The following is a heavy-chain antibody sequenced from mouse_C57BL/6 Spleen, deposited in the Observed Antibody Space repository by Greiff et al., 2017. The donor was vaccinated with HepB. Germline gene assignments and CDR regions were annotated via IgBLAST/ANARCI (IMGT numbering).Heavy chain of an antibody. Sequence: ESGPGLVKPSQSLSLTCSVTGYSITSGYYWNWIRQFPGNKLEWMGYISYDGSNNYNPYLKNRISITRDTSKNQFFLKLNSVTTEDTATYSCARGDYGGYFDVWGAGTTVTVSS. CDR2: ISYDGSN. D-gene: IGHD1-1*01. CDR1: GYSITSGYY. V-gene: IGHV3-6*01. J-gene: IGHJ1*01. CDR3: ARGDYGGYFDV.